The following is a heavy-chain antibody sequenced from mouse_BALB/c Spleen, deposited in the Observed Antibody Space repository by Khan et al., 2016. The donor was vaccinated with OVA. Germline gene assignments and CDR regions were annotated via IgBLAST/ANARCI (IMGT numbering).Heavy chain of an antibody. CDR2: IWTDGNT. D-gene: IGHD2-2*01. V-gene: IGHV2-3*01. CDR1: GLSFSNYG. J-gene: IGHJ3*01. Sequence: QVQLKQSGPGLVAPSQSLSITCTVSGLSFSNYGVTWVRQPPGKGLEWLGVIWTDGNTNYHSALKTRLSISKDNSKSQVFLNLNSLLTDDTATSYYAIIYSGYDWFTYWGQGTLVTVSA. CDR3: AIIYSGYDWFTY.